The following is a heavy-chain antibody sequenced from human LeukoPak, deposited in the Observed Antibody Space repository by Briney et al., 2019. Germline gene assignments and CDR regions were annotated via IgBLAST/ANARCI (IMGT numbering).Heavy chain of an antibody. D-gene: IGHD3-3*01. CDR1: GGTFSSYA. J-gene: IGHJ6*03. CDR3: ARAQFGIFGVVIGYMDV. CDR2: IIPIFGTA. Sequence: SVKVSCKASGGTFSSYAISWVRQAPGQGLEWMGGIIPIFGTANYAKNFQGRVTIPADESKSKAYMELSSLRSEDTAVYYCARAQFGIFGVVIGYMDVWGKGTTVTVSS. V-gene: IGHV1-69*13.